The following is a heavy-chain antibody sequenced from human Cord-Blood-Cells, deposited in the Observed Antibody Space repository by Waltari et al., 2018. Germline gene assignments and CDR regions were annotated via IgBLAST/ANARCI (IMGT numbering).Heavy chain of an antibody. CDR3: ARDGGLWFGELLAYFDY. V-gene: IGHV1-69*01. Sequence: QVQLVQSGAEVKKPGSSVKVSCKASGGTFSSYAISWVRQAPGQGLEWMGGIIPIFGTANYAQKCQGRVTITAYESTSTAYMELSSLRSEDTAVYYCARDGGLWFGELLAYFDYWGQGTLVTVSS. CDR1: GGTFSSYA. J-gene: IGHJ4*02. CDR2: IIPIFGTA. D-gene: IGHD3-10*01.